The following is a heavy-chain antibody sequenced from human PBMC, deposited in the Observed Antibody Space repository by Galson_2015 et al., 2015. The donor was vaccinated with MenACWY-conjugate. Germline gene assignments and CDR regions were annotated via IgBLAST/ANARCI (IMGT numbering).Heavy chain of an antibody. D-gene: IGHD1-26*01. CDR3: ARLGGNYRTTSRCDY. J-gene: IGHJ4*02. V-gene: IGHV3-74*01. CDR2: INSDGRST. Sequence: SLRLSCAASGFTFSTYWMHWVRQAPGKGLVWVSRINSDGRSTSYADSVKGRFTISRDNAKNTLYLQMNSLRAEDTAVYYCARLGGNYRTTSRCDYWGQGTLVAVSS. CDR1: GFTFSTYW.